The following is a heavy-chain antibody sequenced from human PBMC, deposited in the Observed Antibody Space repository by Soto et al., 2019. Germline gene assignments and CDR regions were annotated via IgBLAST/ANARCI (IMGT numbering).Heavy chain of an antibody. D-gene: IGHD2-2*01. V-gene: IGHV5-51*01. CDR1: GYSFTSYW. CDR2: IYPGDSDT. J-gene: IGHJ5*02. CDR3: ARQVVPAANWFDP. Sequence: GESLKISCKGSGYSFTSYWIGWVRQMPGKGLEWMGIIYPGDSDTRYSPSFQGQVTIPADKSISTAYLQWSSLKASDTAMYYCARQVVPAANWFDPWGQGTLVTVSS.